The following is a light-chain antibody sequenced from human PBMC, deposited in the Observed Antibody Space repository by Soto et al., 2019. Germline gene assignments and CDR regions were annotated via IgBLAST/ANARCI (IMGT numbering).Light chain of an antibody. V-gene: IGKV1-9*01. CDR3: QQLNSYPPWT. Sequence: IQLTQSPSSLSASVGDRVTITCRASQGISSNLAWYQQKPGRAPKLLIFGASTLQSGVPSRFSGSGSGTDFTLTSRSLQPEECATNCCQQLNSYPPWTFGQENKMESK. J-gene: IGKJ1*01. CDR1: QGISSN. CDR2: GAS.